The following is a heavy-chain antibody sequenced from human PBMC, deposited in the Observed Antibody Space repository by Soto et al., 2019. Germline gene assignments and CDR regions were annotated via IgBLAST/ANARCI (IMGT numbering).Heavy chain of an antibody. V-gene: IGHV3-74*01. CDR2: INTDGSDT. CDR3: AKLTGWTEVVDY. Sequence: EVQLVESGGGLVQPGGSLRLSCAASGFTFSTYRIHWVRQVPGKGLVWVSRINTDGSDTNYADSVKGRFTISRDNTRNTLYLQMNSLRAEDTAVYYCAKLTGWTEVVDYWGQGTLVTVSS. CDR1: GFTFSTYR. J-gene: IGHJ4*02. D-gene: IGHD6-19*01.